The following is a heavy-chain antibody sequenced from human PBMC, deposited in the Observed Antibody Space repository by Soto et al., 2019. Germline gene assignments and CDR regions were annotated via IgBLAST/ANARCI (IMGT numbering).Heavy chain of an antibody. CDR3: AREGITGTTGYYYYYMDV. Sequence: GGSLRLSCAASGFTFTSYWMSWVRQAPGNGLEWVANINQDGSEKYYVDSVKGRFTISGDNAKNSLYLKMNSLRAEDTAVYYCAREGITGTTGYYYYYMDVWGKGTTVTVSS. J-gene: IGHJ6*03. V-gene: IGHV3-7*01. CDR1: GFTFTSYW. D-gene: IGHD1-7*01. CDR2: INQDGSEK.